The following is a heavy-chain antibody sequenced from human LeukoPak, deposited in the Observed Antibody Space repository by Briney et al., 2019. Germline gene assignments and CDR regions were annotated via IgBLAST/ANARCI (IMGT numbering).Heavy chain of an antibody. CDR3: AREGSSGYTNWFDP. CDR1: GFTFSSYW. D-gene: IGHD3-22*01. V-gene: IGHV3-7*01. J-gene: IGHJ5*02. CDR2: IKQDGSGK. Sequence: GGSLRLSCAASGFTFSSYWMSWVRQAPGKGLEWVANIKQDGSGKYYVDSVKGRFTISRDNAKNSLYLQMNSLRAEDTAVYYCAREGSSGYTNWFDPWGQGTLVTVSS.